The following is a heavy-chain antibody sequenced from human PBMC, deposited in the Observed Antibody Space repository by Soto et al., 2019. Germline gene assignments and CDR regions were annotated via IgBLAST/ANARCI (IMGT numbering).Heavy chain of an antibody. V-gene: IGHV4-4*02. Sequence: QVHLQESGPGLVKPSETLSLTCAISGGSTSSSDWWTWVRQPPGEGLEWIGEIHRAGVTNYNSSLQNRLTISLDHSRNQFSLSLTSVTAADAAVYFCAGRPEIHPRWGQGILGPVSA. D-gene: IGHD1-26*01. CDR1: GGSTSSSDW. CDR2: IHRAGVT. J-gene: IGHJ4*01. CDR3: AGRPEIHPR.